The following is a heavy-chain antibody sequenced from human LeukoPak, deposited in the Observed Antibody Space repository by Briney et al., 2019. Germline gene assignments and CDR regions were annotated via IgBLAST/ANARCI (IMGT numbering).Heavy chain of an antibody. CDR1: GGSISSSSYY. J-gene: IGHJ4*02. V-gene: IGHV4-39*01. Sequence: SETLSLTCTVSGGSISSSSYYWGWIRQPPGKGLEWIGSIYYSGSTYYNPSLKSRVTISVDTSKNQFSLKLSSVTAADTAVYYSASRRTNYDFWSGYKCWGQGTLVTVSS. CDR2: IYYSGST. CDR3: ASRRTNYDFWSGYKC. D-gene: IGHD3-3*01.